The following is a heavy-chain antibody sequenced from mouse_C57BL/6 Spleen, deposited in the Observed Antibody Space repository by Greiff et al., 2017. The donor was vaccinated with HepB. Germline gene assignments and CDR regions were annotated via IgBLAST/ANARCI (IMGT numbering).Heavy chain of an antibody. V-gene: IGHV1-64*01. CDR3: AAYDGYLAWFAY. Sequence: QVQLQQPGAELVKPGASVKLSCKASGYTFTSYWMHWLKQRPGQGLEWIGMIHPNSGSTNYNEKFKSKATLTVDKSSSTAYMQLSSLTSEDSAVYYCAAYDGYLAWFAYWGQGTLVTVSA. J-gene: IGHJ3*01. CDR2: IHPNSGST. D-gene: IGHD2-3*01. CDR1: GYTFTSYW.